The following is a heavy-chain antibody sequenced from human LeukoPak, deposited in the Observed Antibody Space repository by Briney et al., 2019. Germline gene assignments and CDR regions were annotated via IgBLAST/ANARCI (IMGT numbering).Heavy chain of an antibody. CDR2: IYRVGST. V-gene: IGHV3-53*01. CDR3: AKTSIAVAGPHYFDY. D-gene: IGHD6-19*01. CDR1: GFTVSSNY. Sequence: GGSLRLSCAASGFTVSSNYMSWVRQAPGKGLDWVSIIYRVGSTFYADSVEGRFTISRDNSKNTLYLQMNSLRAEDTAVYYCAKTSIAVAGPHYFDYWGQGTLVTVSS. J-gene: IGHJ4*02.